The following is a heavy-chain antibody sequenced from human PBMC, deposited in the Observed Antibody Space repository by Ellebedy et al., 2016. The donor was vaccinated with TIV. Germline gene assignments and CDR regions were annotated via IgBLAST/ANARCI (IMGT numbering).Heavy chain of an antibody. D-gene: IGHD3-10*01. CDR1: GYTFTGYY. Sequence: AASVKVSCKASGYTFTGYYIHWVRQAPGQGLEWMGWINPNSGGTNYAQRFQGRVTLTRDTSISTAYMELNRLRSNDTAVYYCARDRVTFGILWFGGTSGDPWGQGTLVTVSS. V-gene: IGHV1-2*02. CDR3: ARDRVTFGILWFGGTSGDP. CDR2: INPNSGGT. J-gene: IGHJ5*02.